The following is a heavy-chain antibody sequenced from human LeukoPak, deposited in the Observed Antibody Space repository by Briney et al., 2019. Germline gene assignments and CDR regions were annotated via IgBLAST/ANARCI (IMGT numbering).Heavy chain of an antibody. CDR2: INHSGST. V-gene: IGHV4-34*01. CDR3: AGVCYGDYTVLFDY. D-gene: IGHD4-17*01. CDR1: GGSFSGYY. J-gene: IGHJ4*02. Sequence: PSETLSLTCAVYGGSFSGYYWSWIRQPPGKGLEWIGEINHSGSTNYNPSLKSRVTISVDTSKNQFSLKLSSVTAADTAVYYCAGVCYGDYTVLFDYWGQGTLVTVSS.